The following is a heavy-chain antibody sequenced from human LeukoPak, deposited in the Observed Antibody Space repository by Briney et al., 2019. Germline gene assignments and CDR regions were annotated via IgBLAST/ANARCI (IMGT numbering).Heavy chain of an antibody. CDR3: ARYPNGVGSSDY. Sequence: PGGSLRLSCAASGFTLRSFWMHWVRQAPGKGLVWVSRIKSDGSYTGYADSAKGRFTIARDNAKSTLYLEMNDLRDEDTAVYYCARYPNGVGSSDYWGQGTLVSVSS. CDR1: GFTLRSFW. J-gene: IGHJ4*02. V-gene: IGHV3-74*01. CDR2: IKSDGSYT. D-gene: IGHD3-3*01.